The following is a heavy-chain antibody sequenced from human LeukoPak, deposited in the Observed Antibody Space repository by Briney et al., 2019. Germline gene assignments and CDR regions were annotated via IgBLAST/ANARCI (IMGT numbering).Heavy chain of an antibody. CDR1: GFTFSSYS. V-gene: IGHV3-48*02. CDR3: ARDLGDYYDSSGYDY. D-gene: IGHD3-22*01. Sequence: GSLRLSCAASGFTFSSYSMNWVRQAPGKGLEWVSYISSSSSTIYYADSVKGRFTISRDNAKNSLYLQMNSLRDEDTAVYYCARDLGDYYDSSGYDYWGQGTLVTVSS. J-gene: IGHJ4*02. CDR2: ISSSSSTI.